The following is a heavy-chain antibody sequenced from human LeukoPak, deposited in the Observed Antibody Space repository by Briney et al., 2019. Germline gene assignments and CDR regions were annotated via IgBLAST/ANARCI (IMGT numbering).Heavy chain of an antibody. V-gene: IGHV1-2*02. CDR2: INPNSGGT. D-gene: IGHD3-10*01. CDR1: GYTLTGYY. CDR3: ARELTYGSGSYYKRRGLGY. Sequence: ASVKVSCKASGYTLTGYYMHWVRQAPGQGLEGMGWINPNSGGTNYAQKFQGRVTMTRDTSISTAYMELSRLRSDDTAVYYCARELTYGSGSYYKRRGLGYWGQGTLVTVSS. J-gene: IGHJ4*02.